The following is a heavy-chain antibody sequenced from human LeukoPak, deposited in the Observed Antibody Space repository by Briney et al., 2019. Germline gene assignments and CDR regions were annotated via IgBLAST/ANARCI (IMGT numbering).Heavy chain of an antibody. V-gene: IGHV3-21*04. J-gene: IGHJ4*02. CDR3: AKDNIKQLAPINFDY. D-gene: IGHD6-13*01. Sequence: GGSLRLSCAASGFTFSSYSMNWVRQAPGKGLEWVSSISSSSSYIYYADSVKGRFTISRDNAKNSLYLQMNSLRAEDTAVYYCAKDNIKQLAPINFDYWGQGTLVTVSS. CDR2: ISSSSSYI. CDR1: GFTFSSYS.